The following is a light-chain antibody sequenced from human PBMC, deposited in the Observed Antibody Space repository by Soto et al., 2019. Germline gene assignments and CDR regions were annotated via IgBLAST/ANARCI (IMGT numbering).Light chain of an antibody. CDR3: QQYYSYPRT. V-gene: IGKV1-8*01. CDR1: QGISIY. CDR2: AAS. J-gene: IGKJ1*01. Sequence: AIRMTQSPSSLSASTGARVTITCRASQGISIYLAWYQQRPGKAPKFLIYAASTLQSGVPSRFSGSGSGTDFTLTISCLQSEDFATYYCQQYYSYPRTFGQGTKVEIK.